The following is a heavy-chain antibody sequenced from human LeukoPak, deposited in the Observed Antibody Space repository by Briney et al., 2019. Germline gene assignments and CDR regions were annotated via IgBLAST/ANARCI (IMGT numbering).Heavy chain of an antibody. Sequence: PSETLSLTCAVSDDSFSSHYWTWIRQPPGKGLEWIGYISYIGSTNYNPSLKSRVTISIDTSKNQFSLKLSSVTAADTAVYYCARDLVTVTKGFDIWGQGTMVSVSS. CDR1: DDSFSSHY. CDR2: ISYIGST. CDR3: ARDLVTVTKGFDI. V-gene: IGHV4-59*11. J-gene: IGHJ3*02. D-gene: IGHD4-17*01.